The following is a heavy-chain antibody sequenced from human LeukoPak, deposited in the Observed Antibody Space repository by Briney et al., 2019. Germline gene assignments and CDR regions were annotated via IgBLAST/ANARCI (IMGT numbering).Heavy chain of an antibody. CDR1: GFTFSSYG. J-gene: IGHJ4*02. CDR2: IWNDGSEK. CDR3: ARDQSPGGLPLDY. D-gene: IGHD1-26*01. V-gene: IGHV3-33*01. Sequence: PGRSLRLSCAVSGFTFSSYGMHWVRQAPGKGLEWVAVIWNDGSEKYHADSVKGRFTISRDNSKNTLYLQMNSLRAEDTAVYYCARDQSPGGLPLDYWGQGTLVTVSS.